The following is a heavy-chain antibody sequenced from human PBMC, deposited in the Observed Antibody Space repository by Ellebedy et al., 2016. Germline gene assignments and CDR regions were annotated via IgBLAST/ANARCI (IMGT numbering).Heavy chain of an antibody. CDR3: ARLSRGDCGGHCYTFDP. J-gene: IGHJ5*02. V-gene: IGHV4-4*07. D-gene: IGHD2-21*02. CDR1: GGSISSYY. Sequence: SETLSLXCTVSGGSISSYYWSWIRQPAGKGLEWIGRIYTSGSTNYNPSLKSRVTMSVDTSENQFSLKLSSVTAADTAVYYCARLSRGDCGGHCYTFDPWGQGILVTVSS. CDR2: IYTSGST.